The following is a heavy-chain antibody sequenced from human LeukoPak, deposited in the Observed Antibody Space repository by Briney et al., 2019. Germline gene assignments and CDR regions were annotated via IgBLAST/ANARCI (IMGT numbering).Heavy chain of an antibody. J-gene: IGHJ4*02. D-gene: IGHD6-13*01. CDR1: GYTFTSYG. V-gene: IGHV1-18*01. CDR3: ARYISSSFTEAPSFDY. Sequence: RASVKVSCTASGYTFTSYGISWVRQAPGQGLEWMGWISANNGNTNYAQKLKGRVTITTDTSKSTAYMQLRSLRSDDTAVYYCARYISSSFTEAPSFDYWGQGTLVTVCS. CDR2: ISANNGNT.